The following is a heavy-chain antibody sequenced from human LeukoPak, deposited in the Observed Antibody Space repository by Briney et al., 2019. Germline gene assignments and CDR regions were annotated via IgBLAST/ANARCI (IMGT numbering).Heavy chain of an antibody. CDR3: AKCQYYNILTGYYRPLDS. D-gene: IGHD3-9*01. CDR2: LSGSGANT. CDR1: GFTFSNFA. V-gene: IGHV3-23*01. Sequence: GGSLRLSCAASGFTFSNFAMNWVRQAPGKGLEWVSGLSGSGANTYYADSVKGRFTISRDNSKNTMYLQMNSLRAEDTAVYYCAKCQYYNILTGYYRPLDSWDQGTLVAVSS. J-gene: IGHJ4*02.